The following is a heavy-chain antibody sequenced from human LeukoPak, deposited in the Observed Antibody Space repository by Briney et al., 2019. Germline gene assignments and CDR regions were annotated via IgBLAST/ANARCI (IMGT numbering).Heavy chain of an antibody. CDR2: IYYSGST. D-gene: IGHD2-2*01. Sequence: SETLSLTCTVSGGSISSSSYYWGWIRQPPGKGLEWIGSIYYSGSTYYNPSLKSRATISVDTSKNQFSLKLSSVTAADTAVYYCASYCSSTSCHGFQHWGQGTLVTVSS. CDR3: ASYCSSTSCHGFQH. V-gene: IGHV4-39*07. J-gene: IGHJ1*01. CDR1: GGSISSSSYY.